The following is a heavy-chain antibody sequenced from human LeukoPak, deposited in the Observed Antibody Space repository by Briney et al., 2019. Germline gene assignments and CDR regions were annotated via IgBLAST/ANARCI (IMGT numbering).Heavy chain of an antibody. CDR2: LYSGGST. CDR1: GFTVRTNC. V-gene: IGHV3-66*01. J-gene: IGHJ4*02. D-gene: IGHD1-26*01. Sequence: GGSLRPSCAAAGFTVRTNCMNWVRQAPGKGLEWVSVLYSGGSTYSADSVRGRFIICRDISKNPLYLQMTSLRAEDTAVYYCARDPTGGGARHFDYWGQGTLVTVSS. CDR3: ARDPTGGGARHFDY.